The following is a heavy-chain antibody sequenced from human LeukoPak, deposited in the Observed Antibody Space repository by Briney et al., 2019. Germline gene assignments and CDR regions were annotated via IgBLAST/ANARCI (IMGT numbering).Heavy chain of an antibody. CDR2: INHSGST. Sequence: PSETLSLTCTVSGDSISSSYYWGWIRQPPGKGLEWIGEINHSGSTNYNPSLKSRVTISVDTSKNQFSLKLSSVTAADTAVYYCAREGWRGVPAHFDYWGQGTLVTVSS. CDR3: AREGWRGVPAHFDY. D-gene: IGHD2-2*01. V-gene: IGHV4-38-2*02. CDR1: GDSISSSYY. J-gene: IGHJ4*02.